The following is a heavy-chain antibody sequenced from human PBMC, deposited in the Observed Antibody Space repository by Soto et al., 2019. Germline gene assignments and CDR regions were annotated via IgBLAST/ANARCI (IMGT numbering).Heavy chain of an antibody. D-gene: IGHD3-10*01. CDR3: AGSDFRDYYGMDV. Sequence: SETLSLTCTVSGGSIINGDYYRIWIRQPPGKGLEWIGYIYYSGSTYYNPSLKSRVTISVDTSKNQFSLKLSSVTAADTAVYYCAGSDFRDYYGMDVWGQGTTVTVSS. J-gene: IGHJ6*02. CDR1: GGSIINGDYY. V-gene: IGHV4-30-4*01. CDR2: IYYSGST.